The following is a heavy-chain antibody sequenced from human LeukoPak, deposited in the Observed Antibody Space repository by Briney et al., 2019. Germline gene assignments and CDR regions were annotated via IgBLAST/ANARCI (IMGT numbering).Heavy chain of an antibody. J-gene: IGHJ4*02. D-gene: IGHD3-22*01. Sequence: PGGSLRLSCSASGFTFSTYDMSRVRQAPGKGLEWVSVIYIGGNTYYADSVKGRFTISRDNSKNTLYLQMNSLRAEDTAVYYCVRDRGAYYYETGYWGQGTLVTVSS. CDR2: IYIGGNT. CDR3: VRDRGAYYYETGY. CDR1: GFTFSTYD. V-gene: IGHV3-66*01.